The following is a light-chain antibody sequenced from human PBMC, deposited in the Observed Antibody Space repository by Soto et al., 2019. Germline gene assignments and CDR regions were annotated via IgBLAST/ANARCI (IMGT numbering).Light chain of an antibody. CDR2: EVS. CDR1: SSDVGGYKF. CDR3: TSV. J-gene: IGLJ1*01. V-gene: IGLV2-11*01. Sequence: QSALTQPRSVSGSPGQSVTISCTGTSSDVGGYKFVSWYQQHPGKAPKFMIYEVSKRPSGVPDRFSGSKSGNTAFLTISGLQAEDEADYYYTSVFGTGTKLTVL.